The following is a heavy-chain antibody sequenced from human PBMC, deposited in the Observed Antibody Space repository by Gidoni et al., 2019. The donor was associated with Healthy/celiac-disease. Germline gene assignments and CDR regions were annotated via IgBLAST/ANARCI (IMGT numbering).Heavy chain of an antibody. D-gene: IGHD6-19*01. CDR1: GGSISRYY. Sequence: QVQLQESGPGLVKPSETLSLTCPVSGGSISRYYWSWIRQPPGKGLEWIGYIYYSGSTNYNPSLKSRVTISVDTSKNQFSLKLSSVTAADTAVYFCARQVDSSGWPGSGFDPWGQGTLVTVSS. V-gene: IGHV4-59*08. CDR2: IYYSGST. J-gene: IGHJ5*02. CDR3: ARQVDSSGWPGSGFDP.